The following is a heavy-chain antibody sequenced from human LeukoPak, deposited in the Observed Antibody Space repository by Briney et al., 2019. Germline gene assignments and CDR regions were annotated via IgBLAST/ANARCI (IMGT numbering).Heavy chain of an antibody. Sequence: SETLSLTCTVYGGSISSYYWSWIRQPPGKGLEWIGNIYYSGSTNYNPSLKSRVTISVDTSKNQFSLKLSSVTAADTAVYYCARGYYDILTGHSEDVWGKGTTVTVSS. V-gene: IGHV4-59*12. CDR2: IYYSGST. J-gene: IGHJ6*04. CDR3: ARGYYDILTGHSEDV. CDR1: GGSISSYY. D-gene: IGHD3-9*01.